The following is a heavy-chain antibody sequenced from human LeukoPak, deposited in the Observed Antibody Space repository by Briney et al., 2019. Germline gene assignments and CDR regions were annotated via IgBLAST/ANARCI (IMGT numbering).Heavy chain of an antibody. CDR2: IYYSGST. D-gene: IGHD5-18*01. CDR3: ARGRSQLSDY. Sequence: SETLSLTCTVSGGSISSHYWSWIRQPPGKGLEWIGYIYYSGSTNYNPSLKSRVTISVDTSKNQFSLKLSSVTAADTAVYYCARGRSQLSDYWGQGTLVTVSS. J-gene: IGHJ4*02. V-gene: IGHV4-59*11. CDR1: GGSISSHY.